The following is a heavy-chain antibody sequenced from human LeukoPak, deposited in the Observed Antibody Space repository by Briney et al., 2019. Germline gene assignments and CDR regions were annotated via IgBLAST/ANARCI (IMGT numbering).Heavy chain of an antibody. D-gene: IGHD3-3*01. CDR3: ARAAYDFWSGYGYNWFDP. Sequence: ASVKVSCKASGYTFTSYGISWVRQAPGQGLEWMGWISAYNGNTNYAQKLQGRVTMTTDTSTSTAYMELRSLGSDDTAVYYCARAAYDFWSGYGYNWFDPWGQGTLVTVSS. CDR1: GYTFTSYG. CDR2: ISAYNGNT. J-gene: IGHJ5*02. V-gene: IGHV1-18*01.